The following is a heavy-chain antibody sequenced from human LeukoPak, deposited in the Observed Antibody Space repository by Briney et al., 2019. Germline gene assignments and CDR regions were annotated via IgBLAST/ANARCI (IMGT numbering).Heavy chain of an antibody. CDR3: AREHSAFDI. V-gene: IGHV3-30-3*01. CDR2: ILSDGSDK. J-gene: IGHJ3*02. CDR1: GFTFSNSA. Sequence: GGSLRLSCAASGFTFSNSAMSWVRQAPGKGLEWVAVILSDGSDKCYADSVKGRFTISRDNSKDTLYLQMNSLSTEDTALYYCAREHSAFDIWGQGTMVTVSS.